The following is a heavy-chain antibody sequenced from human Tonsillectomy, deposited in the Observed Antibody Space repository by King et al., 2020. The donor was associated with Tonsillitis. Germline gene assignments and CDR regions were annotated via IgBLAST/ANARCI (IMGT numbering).Heavy chain of an antibody. CDR1: GGSISSVNYN. CDR2: IYYSGNT. Sequence: LQLQESGPGLVKPSETLSLTCTVSGGSISSVNYNWGWIRQPPGKGLEWIGSIYYSGNTYYNPSLKSRVTISVDTSKNQFSLKMSSVTAADMAVYYCARTPLLWYFDLWGRGTLVTVSS. CDR3: ARTPLLWYFDL. D-gene: IGHD2/OR15-2a*01. V-gene: IGHV4-39*01. J-gene: IGHJ2*01.